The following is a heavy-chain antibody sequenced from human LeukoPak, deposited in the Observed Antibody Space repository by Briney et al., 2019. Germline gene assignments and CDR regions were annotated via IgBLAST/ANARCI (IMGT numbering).Heavy chain of an antibody. CDR1: GYTLTELS. CDR3: ATGPFDWNYGGTYYFDY. D-gene: IGHD1-7*01. CDR2: FDPEDGET. J-gene: IGHJ4*02. Sequence: ASVKVSCKVSGYTLTELSMHWVRQAPGKGLEWMGGFDPEDGETIYAQKFQGRVTMTEDTSTDTAYMELSSLRSEDTAVYYYATGPFDWNYGGTYYFDYWGQGTLVTVSS. V-gene: IGHV1-24*01.